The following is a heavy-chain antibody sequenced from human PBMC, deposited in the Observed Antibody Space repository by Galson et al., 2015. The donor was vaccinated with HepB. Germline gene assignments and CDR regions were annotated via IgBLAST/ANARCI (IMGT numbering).Heavy chain of an antibody. CDR2: IRYTGDT. D-gene: IGHD5-12*01. Sequence: LSLTCSVSHGSINNYYWSWIRQSPGKRPEWIGYIRYTGDTTYNPSLGYRVGMSVDTSINQVSLWLTSVTAADTAVYYCARHPGRGSVGYAFDLWGQGTLVAVSA. V-gene: IGHV4-59*08. J-gene: IGHJ4*02. CDR3: ARHPGRGSVGYAFDL. CDR1: HGSINNYY.